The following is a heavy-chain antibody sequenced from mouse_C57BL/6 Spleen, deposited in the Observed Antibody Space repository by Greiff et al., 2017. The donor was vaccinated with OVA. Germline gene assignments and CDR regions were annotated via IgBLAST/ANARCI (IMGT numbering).Heavy chain of an antibody. CDR2: IYPGDGDT. D-gene: IGHD2-2*01. CDR1: GYAFSSSW. CDR3: ARLYGYDEGAWFAY. V-gene: IGHV1-82*01. J-gene: IGHJ3*01. Sequence: VKVVESGPELVKPGASVKISCKASGYAFSSSWMNWVKQRPGKGLEWIGRIYPGDGDTNYNGKFKGKATLTADKSSSTAYMQLSSLTSEDSAVYFCARLYGYDEGAWFAYWGQGTLVTVSA.